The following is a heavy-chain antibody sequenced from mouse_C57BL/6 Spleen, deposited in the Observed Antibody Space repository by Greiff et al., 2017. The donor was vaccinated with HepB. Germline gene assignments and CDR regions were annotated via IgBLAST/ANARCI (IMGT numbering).Heavy chain of an antibody. CDR2: IDPENGDT. Sequence: EVMLVESGAELVRPGASVKLSCTASGFNIKDDYMHWVKQRPEQGLEWIGWIDPENGDTEYASKFQGKATITADTSSNTAYLQLSSLTSEDTAVYYCTTGSSYQTYWGQGTLVTVSA. CDR1: GFNIKDDY. V-gene: IGHV14-4*01. D-gene: IGHD1-1*01. CDR3: TTGSSYQTY. J-gene: IGHJ3*01.